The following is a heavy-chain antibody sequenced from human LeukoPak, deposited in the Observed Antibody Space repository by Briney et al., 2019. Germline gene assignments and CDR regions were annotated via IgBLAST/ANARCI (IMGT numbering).Heavy chain of an antibody. Sequence: ASVTVSCKVSGYTLTELSMHWVRPAPGKGLEWMGGFDPEDGETIYAQKFQGRVTMTEDTSTDTAYMELSSLRSEDTAVYYCATGRYYYDSSDPWPDYWGQGTLVTVSS. CDR3: ATGRYYYDSSDPWPDY. CDR2: FDPEDGET. D-gene: IGHD3-22*01. V-gene: IGHV1-24*01. CDR1: GYTLTELS. J-gene: IGHJ4*02.